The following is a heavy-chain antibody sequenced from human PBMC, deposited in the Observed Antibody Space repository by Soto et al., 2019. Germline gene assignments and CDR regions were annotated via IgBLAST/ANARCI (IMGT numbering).Heavy chain of an antibody. D-gene: IGHD3-22*01. CDR3: ARSGYFDSGGYPYYYYGMDV. Sequence: GGSLRLSCAASGFTFSSYEMNWVRQAPGEGMEWLSYITSSGSPIYYADSVKGRFTISRDNAKNSLYLQMNGLRAEDTAVYYCARSGYFDSGGYPYYYYGMDVWGQGTTVTVSS. V-gene: IGHV3-48*03. CDR2: ITSSGSPI. CDR1: GFTFSSYE. J-gene: IGHJ6*02.